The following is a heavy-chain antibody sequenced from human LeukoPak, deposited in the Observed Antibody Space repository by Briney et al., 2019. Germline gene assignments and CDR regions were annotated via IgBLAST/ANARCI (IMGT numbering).Heavy chain of an antibody. CDR2: IYYSGST. D-gene: IGHD2-15*01. Sequence: SETLSLTCTVSGGSISSSSYYWGWIRQPPGKGLEWIGSIYYSGSTYYNPSLKSRVTISVDTSKNQFSLKQSSVTAADTAVYYCARHSLAYCSGGSCDGVDYWGQGTLVTVSS. CDR3: ARHSLAYCSGGSCDGVDY. CDR1: GGSISSSSYY. V-gene: IGHV4-39*01. J-gene: IGHJ4*02.